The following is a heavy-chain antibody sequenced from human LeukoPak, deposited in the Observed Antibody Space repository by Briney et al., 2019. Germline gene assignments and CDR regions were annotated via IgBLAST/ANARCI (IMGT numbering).Heavy chain of an antibody. J-gene: IGHJ3*02. CDR3: ASKGAGYCRSTNCQGAFDI. CDR2: INPNSGGT. Sequence: GASVKVSCKASGYTFSDYYMHWVRQAPGQGLEWMGWINPNSGGTSYAQKFQDRITMTRDTSISTDYMELSRLRSDDTAVYYCASKGAGYCRSTNCQGAFDIWGQGTMVSVSS. V-gene: IGHV1-2*02. CDR1: GYTFSDYY. D-gene: IGHD2-2*01.